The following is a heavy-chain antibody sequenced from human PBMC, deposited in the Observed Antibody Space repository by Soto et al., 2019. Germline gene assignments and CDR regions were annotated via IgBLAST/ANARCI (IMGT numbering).Heavy chain of an antibody. CDR2: IYPGDSDT. CDR1: GYSFTSYW. J-gene: IGHJ6*02. CDR3: ARHPPPTQSPYYYYGMDV. V-gene: IGHV5-51*01. Sequence: PGESLKLSCKGSGYSFTSYWIGWVRQMPGKGLEWMGIIYPGDSDTRYSPSFQGQVTISADKSISTAYLQWSSLKASDTAMYYCARHPPPTQSPYYYYGMDVWGQGTTVTVSS.